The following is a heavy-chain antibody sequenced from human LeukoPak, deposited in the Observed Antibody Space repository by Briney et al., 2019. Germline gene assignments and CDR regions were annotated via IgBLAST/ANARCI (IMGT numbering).Heavy chain of an antibody. CDR2: IKQDGSEI. V-gene: IGHV3-7*01. D-gene: IGHD1/OR15-1a*01. J-gene: IGHJ3*02. CDR3: ARENRPNAFDI. Sequence: GGSLRLSCAASGFTFSNYWMNWVRQAPGKGLEWVANIKQDGSEIQYVDSVKGRFTVSRDNAKNSLYLQMNSLRAEDTAVFYCARENRPNAFDIWGLGTMVTVSS. CDR1: GFTFSNYW.